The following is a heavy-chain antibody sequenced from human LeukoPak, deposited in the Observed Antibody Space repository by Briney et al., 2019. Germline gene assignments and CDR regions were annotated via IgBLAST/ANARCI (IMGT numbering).Heavy chain of an antibody. CDR1: GFTFSSYA. J-gene: IGHJ6*02. V-gene: IGHV3-30*04. CDR3: ARGDYSNYVSGKGGNYYYYGMDV. CDR2: ISYDGSNK. D-gene: IGHD4-11*01. Sequence: GGSLRLSCAASGFTFSSYAMHWVRQAPGKGLGWVAVISYDGSNKYYADSVKGRFTISRDNSKNTLYLQMNSLRAEDTAVYYCARGDYSNYVSGKGGNYYYYGMDVWGQGTTVTVSS.